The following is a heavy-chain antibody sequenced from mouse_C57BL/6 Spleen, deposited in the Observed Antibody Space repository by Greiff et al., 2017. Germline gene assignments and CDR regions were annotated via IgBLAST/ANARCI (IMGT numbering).Heavy chain of an antibody. CDR3: ARREEDYYGSSYPFAD. Sequence: QVQLKESGAELVKPGASVKLSCKASGYTFTEYSIHWVKQRPGRGLEWIGWFYPGSGSIKYNEQFKDKATLTADKSSSTAYMELSRLTSEDSAVYVCARREEDYYGSSYPFADWGQGTLVTVSA. J-gene: IGHJ3*01. CDR1: GYTFTEYS. D-gene: IGHD1-1*01. CDR2: FYPGSGSI. V-gene: IGHV1-62-2*01.